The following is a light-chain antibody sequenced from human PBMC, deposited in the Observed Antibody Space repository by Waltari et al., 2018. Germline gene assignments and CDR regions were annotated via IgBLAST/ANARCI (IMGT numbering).Light chain of an antibody. CDR1: QSISIY. Sequence: DIQMTQSPSSLSASVGDRVTITCRASQSISIYLNWYQQKPGKAPKRLIESASSLQSGVPSRFSGSGSGTDFTLTISSLQPEDFATYYCQKSSSTPPWTFGQGTKVEIK. V-gene: IGKV1-39*01. CDR2: SAS. J-gene: IGKJ1*01. CDR3: QKSSSTPPWT.